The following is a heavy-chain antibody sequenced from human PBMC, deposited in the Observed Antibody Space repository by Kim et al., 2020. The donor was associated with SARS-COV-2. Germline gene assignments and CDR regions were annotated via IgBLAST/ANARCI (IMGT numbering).Heavy chain of an antibody. CDR3: ARDGAWYGGNSYYYGMDV. D-gene: IGHD6-19*01. V-gene: IGHV4-4*07. CDR2: IYTSGST. Sequence: SETLSLTCTVSGGSISSYYWSWIRQPAGKGLEWIGRIYTSGSTNYNPSLKSRVTMSVDTSKNQFSLKLSSVTAADTAVYYCARDGAWYGGNSYYYGMDVWGQGTTVTVSS. CDR1: GGSISSYY. J-gene: IGHJ6*02.